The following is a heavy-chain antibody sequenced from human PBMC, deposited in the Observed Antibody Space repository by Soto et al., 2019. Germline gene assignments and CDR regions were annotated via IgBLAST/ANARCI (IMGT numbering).Heavy chain of an antibody. CDR1: GLTFNTYA. Sequence: QVQLVESGGGVGQPGTSLRLSCAASGLTFNTYAMNWIRLAPGKGLEWVAVISNDGSNKYYADSVKGRFTISRDNSKNTVYLQMNSLRGEDTRVYYCASGRGYCSESSCSYFDYFQHWGQGAWSSSPQ. CDR2: ISNDGSNK. V-gene: IGHV3-30*03. J-gene: IGHJ1*01. D-gene: IGHD2-2*01. CDR3: ASGRGYCSESSCSYFDYFQH.